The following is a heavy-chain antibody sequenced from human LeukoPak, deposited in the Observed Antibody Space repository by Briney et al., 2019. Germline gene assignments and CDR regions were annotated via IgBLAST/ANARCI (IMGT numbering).Heavy chain of an antibody. V-gene: IGHV1-69*04. CDR3: ALMAAAHGQYYFDY. CDR2: IIPILGIA. Sequence: EASVKVSCKASGGTFSSYAISWVRQAPGQGLEWMGRIIPILGIANYAQKFQGRVTITADKSTSTAYMELSSLRSEDTAVYYCALMAAAHGQYYFDYWGQGTLVTVSS. J-gene: IGHJ4*02. D-gene: IGHD6-13*01. CDR1: GGTFSSYA.